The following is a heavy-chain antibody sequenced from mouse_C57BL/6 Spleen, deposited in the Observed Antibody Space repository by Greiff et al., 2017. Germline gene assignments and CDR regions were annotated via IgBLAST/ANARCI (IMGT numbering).Heavy chain of an antibody. CDR1: GYTFTSYW. CDR3: ARKRVITTLVAPYFDY. V-gene: IGHV1-50*01. CDR2: IDPSDSYT. Sequence: VQLQQPGAELVKPGASVKLSCKASGYTFTSYWMQWVKQRPGQGLEWIGEIDPSDSYTNYNQKFKGKATLTVDTSSSPAYMQLSSLTSDDSAVYYCARKRVITTLVAPYFDYWGQGTTLTVSS. D-gene: IGHD1-1*01. J-gene: IGHJ2*01.